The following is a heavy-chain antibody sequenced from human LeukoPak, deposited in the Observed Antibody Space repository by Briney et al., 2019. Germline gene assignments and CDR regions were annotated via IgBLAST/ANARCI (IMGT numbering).Heavy chain of an antibody. CDR3: ARYHYYYGMDV. J-gene: IGHJ6*02. V-gene: IGHV4-34*01. CDR2: INHSGST. Sequence: EWIGEINHSGSTNYNPSLKSRVTISVDTSKNQFSLKLSSVTAADTAVYYCARYHYYYGMDVWGQGTTVTVSS.